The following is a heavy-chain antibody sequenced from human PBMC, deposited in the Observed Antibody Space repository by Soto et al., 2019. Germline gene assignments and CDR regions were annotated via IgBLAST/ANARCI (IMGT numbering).Heavy chain of an antibody. CDR3: ARELIGTQLWFDY. J-gene: IGHJ4*02. D-gene: IGHD5-18*01. CDR2: IFYSGCT. V-gene: IGHV4-30-4*01. CDR1: GGSISSGDYY. Sequence: SETLSLTCTVSGGSISSGDYYWSWIRQPPGKGLEWIGYIFYSGCTHYKPSLKSRVTISVDTSKNQFSLKPSAVTAADTAVYYCARELIGTQLWFDYWGQGTLVTVSS.